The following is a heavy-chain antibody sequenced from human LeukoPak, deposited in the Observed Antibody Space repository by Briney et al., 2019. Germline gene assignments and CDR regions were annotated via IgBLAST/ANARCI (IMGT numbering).Heavy chain of an antibody. Sequence: GASVKVSCTVSGYTLTELSMHWVRQAPGKGLEWMGGFDPEDGETIYAQKFQGRVTMTEDTSTDTAYMELSSLRSEDTAVYYCATVGVGATPNYYYYYGMDVWGQGTTVTVSS. CDR2: FDPEDGET. D-gene: IGHD1-26*01. J-gene: IGHJ6*02. V-gene: IGHV1-24*01. CDR1: GYTLTELS. CDR3: ATVGVGATPNYYYYYGMDV.